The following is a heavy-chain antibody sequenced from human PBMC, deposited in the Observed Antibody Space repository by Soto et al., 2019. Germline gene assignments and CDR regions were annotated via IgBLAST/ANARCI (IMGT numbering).Heavy chain of an antibody. D-gene: IGHD1-26*01. CDR2: ISGSDGST. J-gene: IGHJ3*02. Sequence: EVQLLESGGGLVQPGGSLRLSCAASGFTFSSYAMSWVRQAPGKGLEWVSAISGSDGSTYYADSVKGRFTISRDNSKNTLYLQMTSLRAEDTAVYYCAKFGDSGSYFSAFDIWGQGTMVTVSS. CDR3: AKFGDSGSYFSAFDI. CDR1: GFTFSSYA. V-gene: IGHV3-23*01.